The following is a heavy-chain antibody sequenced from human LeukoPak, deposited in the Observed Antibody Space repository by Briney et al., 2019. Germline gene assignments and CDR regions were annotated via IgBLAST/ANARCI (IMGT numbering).Heavy chain of an antibody. V-gene: IGHV3-23*01. Sequence: GGSLRLSCAASGFTFSSYAMSWVRQAPGKGLEWGSAISGSGGSTYYADSVKGRFTISRDNSKNTLYLQMNSLRAEDTAVYYCAKDLVRYCTNGVCYKGNWFDPWGQGTLVTVSS. J-gene: IGHJ5*02. CDR1: GFTFSSYA. CDR3: AKDLVRYCTNGVCYKGNWFDP. D-gene: IGHD2-8*01. CDR2: ISGSGGST.